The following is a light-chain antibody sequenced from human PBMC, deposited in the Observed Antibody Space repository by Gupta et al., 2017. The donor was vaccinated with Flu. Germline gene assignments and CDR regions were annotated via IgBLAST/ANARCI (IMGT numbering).Light chain of an antibody. CDR2: GAS. V-gene: IGKV3-20*01. Sequence: EVVLTHSPGTLSLSPGERATFSCRASQSVSSSYLAWYQQKPGQAPRLLIYGASSRATGIPDRFSGSGSGTDFTLTISRLEPEDFAVYYCQRYGSSPYSFGQGTKLEIK. CDR3: QRYGSSPYS. J-gene: IGKJ2*03. CDR1: QSVSSSY.